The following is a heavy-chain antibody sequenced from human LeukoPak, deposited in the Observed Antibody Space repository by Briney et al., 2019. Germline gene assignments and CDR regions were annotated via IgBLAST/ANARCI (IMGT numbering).Heavy chain of an antibody. V-gene: IGHV3-15*01. CDR3: TANYYGSGSYYYYGMDV. CDR2: IKSKTDGGTT. J-gene: IGHJ6*02. Sequence: GGSLRLSCAASGFTFSNAWMSWVRQAPGKGLEWVGRIKSKTDGGTTDYAAPVKGRFTISRDDSINTLYLQMNSLKTEDTAVYYCTANYYGSGSYYYYGMDVWGQGTTVTVSS. CDR1: GFTFSNAW. D-gene: IGHD3-10*01.